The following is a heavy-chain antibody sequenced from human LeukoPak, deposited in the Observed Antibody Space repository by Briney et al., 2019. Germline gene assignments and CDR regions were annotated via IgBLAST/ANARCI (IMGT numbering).Heavy chain of an antibody. V-gene: IGHV4-59*01. J-gene: IGHJ4*02. Sequence: SETLSLTCTVSGDSISSYYWSWLRQPPGKGLEGGGYIYYSGSTNYNPSLKSRVTISVDTSKNQFSLKLRSVTAADTAVYYCARVTGYVIEDYFDYWGQGTLVTVSS. D-gene: IGHD3-22*01. CDR1: GDSISSYY. CDR3: ARVTGYVIEDYFDY. CDR2: IYYSGST.